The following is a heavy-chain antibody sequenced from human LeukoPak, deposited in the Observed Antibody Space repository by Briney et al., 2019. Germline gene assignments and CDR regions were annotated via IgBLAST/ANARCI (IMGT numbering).Heavy chain of an antibody. CDR2: ISGSGGST. V-gene: IGHV3-23*01. CDR3: AKVPDIVVVPAAEDY. D-gene: IGHD2-2*01. J-gene: IGHJ4*02. CDR1: GFTFSSYA. Sequence: GGSLRLSCAASGFTFSSYAMSWVRQAPGKGLEWVSAISGSGGSTYYADSVKGRFTISRDNSKNPLYLHMNSLRAEDTAVYYCAKVPDIVVVPAAEDYWGQGTLVTVSS.